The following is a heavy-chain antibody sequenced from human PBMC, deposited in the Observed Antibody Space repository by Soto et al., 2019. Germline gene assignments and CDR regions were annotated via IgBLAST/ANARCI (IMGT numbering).Heavy chain of an antibody. CDR1: GGTFSSYA. Sequence: QVQLVQSGAEVKKPGSSVKVSCKASGGTFSSYAISWVRQAPGQGLEWRGGIIPIFGTANYAQKVQGRVQITGDESTSTAYVELRSVKAGDTAVYYCAIYSSVGYGMDLGGPGTTVNVS. J-gene: IGHJ6*02. CDR2: IIPIFGTA. V-gene: IGHV1-69*01. CDR3: AIYSSVGYGMDL. D-gene: IGHD6-25*01.